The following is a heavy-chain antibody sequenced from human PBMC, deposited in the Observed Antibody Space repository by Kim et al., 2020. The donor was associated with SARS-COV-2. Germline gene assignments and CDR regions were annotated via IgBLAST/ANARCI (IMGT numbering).Heavy chain of an antibody. Sequence: YYVDSVKGRFTISRENAKNSLYLQMNSLRAEDTAVYYCARDDSTGYYYLDTWGRGTLVTVSS. D-gene: IGHD3-22*01. V-gene: IGHV3-7*01. CDR3: ARDDSTGYYYLDT. J-gene: IGHJ4*02.